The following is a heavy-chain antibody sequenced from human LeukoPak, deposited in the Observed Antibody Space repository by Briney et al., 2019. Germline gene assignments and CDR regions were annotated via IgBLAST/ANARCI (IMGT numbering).Heavy chain of an antibody. J-gene: IGHJ3*02. Sequence: SETLSLTCTVSGASISGHYLTWLRQPPGKGLEWIGYISYIGSTNYNPSLKSRVTISVDTSKNQFSLKLRSVTAAGTAVYYCARDQTSINALDMWGQGTMVTVSS. CDR1: GASISGHY. V-gene: IGHV4-59*11. D-gene: IGHD1-14*01. CDR3: ARDQTSINALDM. CDR2: ISYIGST.